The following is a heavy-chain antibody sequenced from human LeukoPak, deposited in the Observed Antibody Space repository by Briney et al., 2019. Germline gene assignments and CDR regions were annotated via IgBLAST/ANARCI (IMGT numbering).Heavy chain of an antibody. V-gene: IGHV1-8*03. D-gene: IGHD2-2*01. CDR1: GYTFTSYD. CDR3: ARVPAAPPTALLYYYYYMDV. Sequence: GASVKVSCKASGYTFTSYDINWVRQATGQGLEWMGWMNPNSGNTGYAQKFQGRVTITRNTSISTAYMELSSLRSEDTAVYYCARVPAAPPTALLYYYYYMDVWGKGTTVTISS. CDR2: MNPNSGNT. J-gene: IGHJ6*03.